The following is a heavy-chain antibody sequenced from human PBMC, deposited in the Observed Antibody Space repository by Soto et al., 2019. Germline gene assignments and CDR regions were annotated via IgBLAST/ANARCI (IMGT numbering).Heavy chain of an antibody. J-gene: IGHJ3*02. CDR2: IHAGNGNT. CDR1: GYTFTSSS. V-gene: IGHV1-3*01. D-gene: IGHD4-17*01. CDR3: AREAYGKLSAFDI. Sequence: QVQLVQSGAEVKKPGASVKVSCKASGYTFTSSSMHWVRQAPGQRLEWMGWIHAGNGNTKYSQKFQGRVTITRDTSASTAYMELSSLRSEDTAVYYCAREAYGKLSAFDIWGQGTMVTVSS.